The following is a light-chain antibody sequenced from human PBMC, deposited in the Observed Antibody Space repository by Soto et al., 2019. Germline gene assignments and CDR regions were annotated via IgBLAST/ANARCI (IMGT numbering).Light chain of an antibody. Sequence: QSVLTQPPSASGTPGQRVTISCSGSSSNIGRNTVNWYQQLPGMAPKLLIYSNNHRPSGVPDRFSGSNSGTSASLAISGLQSEDEADYYCAAWDDCLNGYLVFGGGTKLTVL. CDR3: AAWDDCLNGYLV. J-gene: IGLJ2*01. CDR1: SSNIGRNT. CDR2: SNN. V-gene: IGLV1-44*01.